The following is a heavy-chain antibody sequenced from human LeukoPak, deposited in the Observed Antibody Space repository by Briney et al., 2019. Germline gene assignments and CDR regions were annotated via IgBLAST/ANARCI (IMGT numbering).Heavy chain of an antibody. J-gene: IGHJ6*03. CDR2: ISGSGGST. CDR3: AREGSYDFWSGYYRGNYYYMDV. V-gene: IGHV3-23*01. CDR1: GFAFSNYA. D-gene: IGHD3-3*01. Sequence: GGSLRLSCAASGFAFSNYAMSWVRQIPGKGLEWVSAISGSGGSTYYADSVKGRFTISRDNSKNALYLQMNSLRAEDTAVYYCAREGSYDFWSGYYRGNYYYMDVWGKGTTVTVSS.